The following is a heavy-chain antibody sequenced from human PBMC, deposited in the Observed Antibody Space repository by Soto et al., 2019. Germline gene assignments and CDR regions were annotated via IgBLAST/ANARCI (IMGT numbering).Heavy chain of an antibody. CDR2: ISPKSGGT. V-gene: IGHV1-18*01. Sequence: QVQLVQSGAEVKKPGASVKVSCKASGYTFTSYGISWVRQAPGQGLEWVGEISPKSGGTRYAQKFQGRVTMTKDTSITTVYMELSNLSPDDTAVYYCGRGRSGELVVFYWGQGTLVTVHS. J-gene: IGHJ4*02. CDR3: GRGRSGELVVFY. CDR1: GYTFTSYG. D-gene: IGHD1-7*01.